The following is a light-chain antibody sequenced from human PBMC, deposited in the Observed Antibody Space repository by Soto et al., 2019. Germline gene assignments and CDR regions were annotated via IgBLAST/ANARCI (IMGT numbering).Light chain of an antibody. V-gene: IGKV3-20*01. CDR2: GAA. J-gene: IGKJ1*01. CDR3: QQYGSSPRT. CDR1: QSVSSSY. Sequence: EIVLTQSPGTLSLSPGERATLSCRASQSVSSSYLAWYQGKPGQAPRLLIFGAAIRAAGIPDRFSGSGSGTDFTLTISRLESEDFVVYYCQQYGSSPRTFGQGTKVEIK.